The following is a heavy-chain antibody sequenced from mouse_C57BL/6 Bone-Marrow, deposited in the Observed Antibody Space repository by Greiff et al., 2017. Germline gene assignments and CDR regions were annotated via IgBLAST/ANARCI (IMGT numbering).Heavy chain of an antibody. CDR3: TPYYGSLGY. Sequence: EVQLVESGAELVRPGASVKLSCTASGFNIKDDYMHWVKQRPEQGLEWIGWIDPENGDTEYASKFQGKATITADTSSNTAYLQLSSLTSEDTALYYCTPYYGSLGYWGQGTTLTVSS. CDR2: IDPENGDT. CDR1: GFNIKDDY. V-gene: IGHV14-4*01. D-gene: IGHD1-1*01. J-gene: IGHJ2*01.